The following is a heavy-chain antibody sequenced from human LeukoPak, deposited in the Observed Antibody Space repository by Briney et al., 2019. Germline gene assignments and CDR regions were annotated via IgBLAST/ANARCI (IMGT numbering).Heavy chain of an antibody. J-gene: IGHJ4*02. V-gene: IGHV4-34*01. Sequence: SETLSLTCTVFGGSFSGHYGSWIRQPPEKGRECIGEINPSGSTNYNPSPKTRVTISTDTSTNHFSLHLNSGPAADTVVYYCVRGSRVYCGGDCYYYWGQGTLVTVSS. D-gene: IGHD2-21*02. CDR2: INPSGST. CDR3: VRGSRVYCGGDCYYY. CDR1: GGSFSGHY.